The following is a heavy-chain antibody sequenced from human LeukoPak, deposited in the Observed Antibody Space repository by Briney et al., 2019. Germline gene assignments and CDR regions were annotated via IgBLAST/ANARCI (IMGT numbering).Heavy chain of an antibody. D-gene: IGHD3-22*01. CDR1: GGSFRGYY. J-gene: IGHJ4*02. Sequence: PSETLSLTCAVYGGSFRGYYWSWIRQPPGKGLEWIGEINHSGSTNYNPSLKSRVTISVDTSKNQFSLKLSSVTAADTAVYYCARRPMRGYYYDSSGYNYFDYWGQGTLVTVSS. CDR3: ARRPMRGYYYDSSGYNYFDY. V-gene: IGHV4-34*01. CDR2: INHSGST.